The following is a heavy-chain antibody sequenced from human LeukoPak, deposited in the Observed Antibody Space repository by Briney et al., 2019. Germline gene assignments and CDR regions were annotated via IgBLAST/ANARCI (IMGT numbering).Heavy chain of an antibody. V-gene: IGHV4-61*02. CDR2: IYTSGST. CDR3: P. D-gene: IGHD6-13*01. Sequence: SQTLSLTCTVSGGSISSGSYYWSWIRQPAGKGLEWIGRIYTSGSTNYNPSLKSRVTISVDASKSQFSYSNNWYFRRGLDNWFDPWGQGTLVTVSS. CDR1: GGSISSGSYY. J-gene: IGHJ5*02.